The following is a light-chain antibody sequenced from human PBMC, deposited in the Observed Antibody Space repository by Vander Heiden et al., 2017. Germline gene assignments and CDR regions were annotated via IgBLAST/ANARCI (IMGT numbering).Light chain of an antibody. CDR2: DVT. J-gene: IGLJ1*01. V-gene: IGLV2-14*03. Sequence: QSALTQPPSVSRSPGQSLTIPCRGAISDVGLYNYVSWYRRHPGKAPKLMIYDVTNRPSGVSDRFSGSESGNTASLTIAGLQAEDAADYYCSSYSTTGTLVFGTGTEVTVL. CDR3: SSYSTTGTLV. CDR1: ISDVGLYNY.